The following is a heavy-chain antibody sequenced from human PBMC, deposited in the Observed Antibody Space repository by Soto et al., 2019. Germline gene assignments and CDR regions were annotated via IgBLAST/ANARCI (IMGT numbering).Heavy chain of an antibody. CDR3: ARLVVAATSDERYYFDY. V-gene: IGHV4-30-4*01. J-gene: IGHJ4*02. Sequence: TSETLSLTCTVSGGSISSGDYYWSWIRQPPGKGLEWVGYIYYSGSTYYNPSLKSRVTISVDTSKNQFSLKLSSVTAADTAVYYCARLVVAATSDERYYFDYWGQGTLVTVSS. CDR1: GGSISSGDYY. CDR2: IYYSGST. D-gene: IGHD2-15*01.